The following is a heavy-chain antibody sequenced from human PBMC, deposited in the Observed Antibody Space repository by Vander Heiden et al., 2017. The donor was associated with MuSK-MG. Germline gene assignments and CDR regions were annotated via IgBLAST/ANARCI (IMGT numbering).Heavy chain of an antibody. Sequence: QVQLQQWGAGLLKPSETLSLTCAVYGGSFSGYYWSWIRQPPGKGLEWIGEINHSGSTNYNPSLKRRVTISVDTSKNQFSLKLSSVTAADTAVYYCARLPLYYDSSGYYPYAFDIWGQGTMVTVSS. D-gene: IGHD3-22*01. CDR2: INHSGST. J-gene: IGHJ3*02. V-gene: IGHV4-34*01. CDR1: GGSFSGYY. CDR3: ARLPLYYDSSGYYPYAFDI.